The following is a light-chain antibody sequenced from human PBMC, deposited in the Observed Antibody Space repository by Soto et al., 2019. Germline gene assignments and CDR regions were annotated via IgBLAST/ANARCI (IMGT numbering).Light chain of an antibody. J-gene: IGKJ2*01. CDR2: AAS. CDR1: QGISNY. Sequence: DIQMTQSPSSLSASVGDRVTITCRASQGISNYLAWYQQKPGKVPKLLIYAASTLQSGVPSRFSGSGSGTEFTLTISSVQPEDVATYYCQKYNSAPPAYTFGQGTKLEIK. V-gene: IGKV1-27*01. CDR3: QKYNSAPPAYT.